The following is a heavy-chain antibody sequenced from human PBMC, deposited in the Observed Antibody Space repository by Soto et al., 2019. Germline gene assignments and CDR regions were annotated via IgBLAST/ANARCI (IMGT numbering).Heavy chain of an antibody. CDR2: ISYDGVNK. Sequence: QVQLVESGGGVVQPGRSLRLSCAASGFTFSSYAMHWVRQAPGKGLEWVAVISYDGVNKYYADSVKGRFTISRDNSKNPLYLQMNSLRAEDTAVYYCARDLGQQLHRVYFDYWGHGTMVTVSS. D-gene: IGHD6-13*01. CDR3: ARDLGQQLHRVYFDY. J-gene: IGHJ4*01. CDR1: GFTFSSYA. V-gene: IGHV3-30-3*01.